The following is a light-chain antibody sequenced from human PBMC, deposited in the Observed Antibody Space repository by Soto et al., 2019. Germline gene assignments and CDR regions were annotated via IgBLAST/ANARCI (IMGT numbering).Light chain of an antibody. CDR2: DVS. CDR3: VSDTTSTSYV. CDR1: SSDVGGYIY. Sequence: QSVLAQPASVSGSPGQSITISCTGTSSDVGGYIYVSWYQQHPGKAPKLMIYDVSNRPSGVSNRFSGSKSGNTASLTISGLQAEDDADYFSVSDTTSTSYVFGTGTTVTVL. V-gene: IGLV2-14*01. J-gene: IGLJ1*01.